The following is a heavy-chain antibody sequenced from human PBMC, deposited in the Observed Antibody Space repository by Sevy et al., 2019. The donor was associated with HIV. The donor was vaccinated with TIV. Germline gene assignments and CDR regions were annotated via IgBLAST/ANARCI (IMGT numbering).Heavy chain of an antibody. CDR1: GFTFSSYP. CDR3: AKGVVGMATITAFDI. D-gene: IGHD5-12*01. V-gene: IGHV3-23*01. J-gene: IGHJ3*02. Sequence: GGSLRLSCAASGFTFSSYPMSWVRQPPGKGREWVSGLSVSGGATYYADTVKGWLTISRDNSKNTLDLQMNSLRAEDTAVYYCAKGVVGMATITAFDIWGQGTMVTVSS. CDR2: LSVSGGAT.